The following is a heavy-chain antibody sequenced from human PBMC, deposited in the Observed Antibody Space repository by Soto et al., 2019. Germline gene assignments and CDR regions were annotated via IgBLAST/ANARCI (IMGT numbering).Heavy chain of an antibody. Sequence: GESPKIPCKGSGYSFTNYWIGWVRQMPGKGLEWMGIIYPGDSDTRYSPSFQGQVTISADKSISTAYLQWSSLKASDTAMYYCARALDDDRAIDAFDIWGQGTMVTVSS. V-gene: IGHV5-51*01. CDR2: IYPGDSDT. J-gene: IGHJ3*02. D-gene: IGHD1-26*01. CDR1: GYSFTNYW. CDR3: ARALDDDRAIDAFDI.